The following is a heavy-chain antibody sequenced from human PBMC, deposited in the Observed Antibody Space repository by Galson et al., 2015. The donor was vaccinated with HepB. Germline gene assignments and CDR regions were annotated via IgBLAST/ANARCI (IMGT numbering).Heavy chain of an antibody. CDR1: GFTFSDYY. D-gene: IGHD5-18*01. J-gene: IGHJ4*02. V-gene: IGHV3-11*06. CDR3: ASRRVGSSYGIDY. CDR2: ISSSSSYT. Sequence: SLRLSCAASGFTFSDYYMSWIRQAPGKGLEWVSYISSSSSYTNYADSVKGRFTISRDNAKNSLYLQMNSLRAEDTAVYYCASRRVGSSYGIDYWGQGTLVTVSS.